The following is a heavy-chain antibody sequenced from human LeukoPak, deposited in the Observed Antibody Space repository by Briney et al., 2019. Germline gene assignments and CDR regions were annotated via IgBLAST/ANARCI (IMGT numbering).Heavy chain of an antibody. CDR1: GFDFSTYS. CDR2: ISSSSNNI. Sequence: GGSLRLCCASSGFDFSTYSIDWVRQAPGKRLEWVSYISSSSNNIYHAEFVKGRFTISRDNAKNSLHLQMNSMRADNTAVYYCARVGRSGWTVDYWGQGTLVTVSS. CDR3: ARVGRSGWTVDY. D-gene: IGHD6-19*01. J-gene: IGHJ4*02. V-gene: IGHV3-48*04.